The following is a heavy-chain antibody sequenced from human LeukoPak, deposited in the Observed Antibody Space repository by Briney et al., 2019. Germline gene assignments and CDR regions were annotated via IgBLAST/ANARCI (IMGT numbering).Heavy chain of an antibody. D-gene: IGHD1-26*01. V-gene: IGHV3-23*03. J-gene: IGHJ6*03. Sequence: GGSLRLSCAASGFTFSNYPMNWVRQAPGKGLEWVSYIGSGGSPIYYADSVRGRFTISRDNSKNTLYLQMNSLRADDTAVYYCAKFEWELLNYYYYMDVWGKGTTVTVSS. CDR3: AKFEWELLNYYYYMDV. CDR1: GFTFSNYP. CDR2: IGSGGSPI.